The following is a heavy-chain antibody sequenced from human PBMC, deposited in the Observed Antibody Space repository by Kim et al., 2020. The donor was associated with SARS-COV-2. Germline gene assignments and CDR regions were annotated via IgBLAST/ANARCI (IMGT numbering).Heavy chain of an antibody. CDR1: GYSFSTYG. D-gene: IGHD3-9*01. CDR3: ARVKRAGPRTAHILYFYYGMDV. CDR2: ISTYNGNT. V-gene: IGHV1-18*01. J-gene: IGHJ6*02. Sequence: ASVKVSCKASGYSFSTYGISWVRQAPGQGLEWMGGISTYNGNTNYAQKLDGRVTMTTDTSSTKAYMELRSLRSDDAAVYYCARVKRAGPRTAHILYFYYGMDVCGQGPTVTVSS.